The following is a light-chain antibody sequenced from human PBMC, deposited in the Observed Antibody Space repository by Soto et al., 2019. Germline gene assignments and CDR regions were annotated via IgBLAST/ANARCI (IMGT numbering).Light chain of an antibody. V-gene: IGKV3-11*01. CDR2: DAS. Sequence: VLTQSPVTLSLSPVERATLSCRASQSVNAYLAWYQQKPGQAPRLLIYDASNRATGIPVRFSGSGSGTDFTLTISSLQPEDFAVYFCHQDFNLPWTFGQGTKVDI. CDR3: HQDFNLPWT. J-gene: IGKJ1*01. CDR1: QSVNAY.